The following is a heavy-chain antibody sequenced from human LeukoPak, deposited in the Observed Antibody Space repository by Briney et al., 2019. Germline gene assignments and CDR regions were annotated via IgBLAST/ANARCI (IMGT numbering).Heavy chain of an antibody. CDR2: ISSSSSTI. D-gene: IGHD3-10*01. V-gene: IGHV3-48*01. J-gene: IGHJ4*02. CDR3: ATHGSGSYFPFDY. Sequence: GGSLRLSCAASGFTFSSYSMNWVRQAPGKGLEWVSYISSSSSTIYYADSVKGRFTISRDNAKNSLYLQMNSLRAEDTAVYYCATHGSGSYFPFDYWGQGTLVTVSS. CDR1: GFTFSSYS.